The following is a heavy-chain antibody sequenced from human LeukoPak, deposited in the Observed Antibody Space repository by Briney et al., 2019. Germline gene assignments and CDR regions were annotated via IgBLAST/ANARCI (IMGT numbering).Heavy chain of an antibody. D-gene: IGHD3-10*01. CDR3: ASRGYGSGSYYGSDY. CDR1: GYTFSGFY. J-gene: IGHJ4*02. Sequence: ASLKVSCKASGYTFSGFYIYWVRQAPGQGLEWMGGIIPIFGTANYAQKFQGRVTITADESTSTAYMELSSLRSEDTAVYYCASRGYGSGSYYGSDYWGQGTLVTVSS. CDR2: IIPIFGTA. V-gene: IGHV1-69*13.